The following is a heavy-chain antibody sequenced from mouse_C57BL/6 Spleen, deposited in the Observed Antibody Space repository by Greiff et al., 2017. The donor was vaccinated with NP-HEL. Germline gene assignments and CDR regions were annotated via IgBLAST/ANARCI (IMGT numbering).Heavy chain of an antibody. CDR2: IYPGSGNT. D-gene: IGHD1-1*01. J-gene: IGHJ4*01. CDR1: GEGGRGEE. CDR3: ANYYGSSFYAMDY. Sequence: QVQLKQSGPELVKRGEEVKRKGKVEGEGGRGEEGQGGGGGSGQGLEWIGWIYPGSGNTKYNEKFKGKATLTADTSSSTAYMQLSSLTSEDSAVYYCANYYGSSFYAMDYWGQGTSVTVSS. V-gene: IGHV1-66*01.